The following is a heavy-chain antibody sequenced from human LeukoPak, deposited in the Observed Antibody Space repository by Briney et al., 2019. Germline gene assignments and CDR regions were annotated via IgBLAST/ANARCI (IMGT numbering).Heavy chain of an antibody. CDR3: ATGGRQQLVLGGYYMDV. CDR2: INPNSGGT. D-gene: IGHD6-13*01. Sequence: GASVKVSCKASGYTFTGYYMHWVRQAPGQGLEWMGWINPNSGGTNYAQKFQGRATMTRDTSISTAYMELSRLRSDDTAVYYCATGGRQQLVLGGYYMDVWGKGTTVTVSS. V-gene: IGHV1-2*02. J-gene: IGHJ6*03. CDR1: GYTFTGYY.